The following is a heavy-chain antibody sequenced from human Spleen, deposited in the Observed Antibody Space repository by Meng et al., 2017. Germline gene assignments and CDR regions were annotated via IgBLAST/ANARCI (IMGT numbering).Heavy chain of an antibody. CDR1: GFTVSSNY. J-gene: IGHJ4*02. CDR2: IYSGGST. D-gene: IGHD6-13*01. V-gene: IGHV3-53*01. CDR3: TTERPQLVSYYFDY. Sequence: GESLKISCAASGFTVSSNYMSWVRQASGKGLEWVSVIYSGGSTYYADSVKGRFTTSRHNSKNTLYLQMNSLKTEDTAVYYCTTERPQLVSYYFDYWGQGTLVTVSS.